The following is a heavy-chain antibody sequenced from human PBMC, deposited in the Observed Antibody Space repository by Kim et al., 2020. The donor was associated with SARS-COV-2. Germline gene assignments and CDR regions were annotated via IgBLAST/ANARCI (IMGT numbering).Heavy chain of an antibody. V-gene: IGHV3-74*01. CDR2: VNSDGSST. CDR3: ASLSSGYVWAQFDY. CDR1: GFTFSSYW. J-gene: IGHJ4*02. D-gene: IGHD3-16*01. Sequence: GGSLRLSCVASGFTFSSYWMHWVRQAPGKGLVWVSRVNSDGSSTSYADSVKGRFTISRDNARNTLYLQMNSLRAEDTAVYYCASLSSGYVWAQFDYWGQG.